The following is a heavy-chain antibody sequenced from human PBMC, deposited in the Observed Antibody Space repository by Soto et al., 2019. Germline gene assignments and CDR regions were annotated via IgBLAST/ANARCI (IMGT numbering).Heavy chain of an antibody. V-gene: IGHV3-23*01. D-gene: IGHD3-9*01. Sequence: GGSLRLSCAASGFTFSSYAMSWVRQAPGKGLEWVSAISGSGGSTYYADSVKGRFTISRDNSKNTLYLQMNSLRAEDTAVYYCASDSAPARTGYYFDYWGQGTLVTVSS. CDR2: ISGSGGST. J-gene: IGHJ4*02. CDR1: GFTFSSYA. CDR3: ASDSAPARTGYYFDY.